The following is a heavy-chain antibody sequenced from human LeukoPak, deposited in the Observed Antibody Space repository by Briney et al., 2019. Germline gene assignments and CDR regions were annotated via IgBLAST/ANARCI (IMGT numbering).Heavy chain of an antibody. CDR3: ARARVVPAAIRRPDAFDI. J-gene: IGHJ3*02. V-gene: IGHV4-38-2*02. CDR1: GYSISSGYY. CDR2: IYHSGST. D-gene: IGHD2-2*01. Sequence: SETLSLTCTVSGYSISSGYYWGWIRQHPGKGLEWIGSIYHSGSTYYNPSLKSRVTISVDTSKNQFSLKLSSVTAADTAVYYCARARVVPAAIRRPDAFDIWGQGTMVTVSS.